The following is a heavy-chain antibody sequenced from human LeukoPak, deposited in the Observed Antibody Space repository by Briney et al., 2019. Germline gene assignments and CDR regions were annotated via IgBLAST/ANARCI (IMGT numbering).Heavy chain of an antibody. CDR2: IYSGGST. CDR1: GFTVSSNY. D-gene: IGHD3-3*01. V-gene: IGHV3-53*04. J-gene: IGHJ4*02. CDR3: ARVSAAPQSANFWSGYYPLDY. Sequence: GGSLRLSCAASGFTVSSNYMSWVRQAPGKGLEWVSVIYSGGSTYYADSVKGRFTISRHNSKNTLYLQTNSLRAEDTAVYYCARVSAAPQSANFWSGYYPLDYWGQGTLVTVSS.